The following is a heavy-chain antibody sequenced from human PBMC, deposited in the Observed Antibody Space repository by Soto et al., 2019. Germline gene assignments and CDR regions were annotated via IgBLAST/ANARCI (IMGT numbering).Heavy chain of an antibody. J-gene: IGHJ4*02. CDR1: GYSFTSYW. CDR3: ARNPNTPYSSSWYPFDY. D-gene: IGHD6-13*01. CDR2: IDPSDSYT. Sequence: GESLKISCKGSGYSFTSYWIGWVRQMPGKGLEWMGRIDPSDSYTNYSPSFQGHVTISADKSISTAYLQWSSLKASDTAMYYCARNPNTPYSSSWYPFDYWGQGTLVTVSS. V-gene: IGHV5-10-1*01.